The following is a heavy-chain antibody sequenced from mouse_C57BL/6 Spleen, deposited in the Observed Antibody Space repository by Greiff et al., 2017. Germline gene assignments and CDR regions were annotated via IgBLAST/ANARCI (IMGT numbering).Heavy chain of an antibody. D-gene: IGHD1-1*01. CDR2: IDPSDSET. Sequence: QVQLQQPGAELVKPGASVKLSCKASGYTFTSYWMHWVKQRPIQGLEWIGNIDPSDSETHYNQKFKDKATLTVDKTSSTAYMQLSSLTSEDSAVYYWARYTTVVIDYWGQGTTLTVSS. CDR3: ARYTTVVIDY. CDR1: GYTFTSYW. J-gene: IGHJ2*01. V-gene: IGHV1-52*01.